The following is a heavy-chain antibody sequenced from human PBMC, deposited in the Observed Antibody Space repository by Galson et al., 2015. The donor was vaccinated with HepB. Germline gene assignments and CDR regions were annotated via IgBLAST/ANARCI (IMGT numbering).Heavy chain of an antibody. J-gene: IGHJ4*02. V-gene: IGHV3-21*01. CDR3: ARESSSSLYYFDY. D-gene: IGHD6-13*01. Sequence: SLRLSCAASGFTFSSYSMNWVRQAPGKGLEWVSSISSSSSYIYYADSVKGRFTISRDNAKNSLYLQMNSLRAEDTAVYYCARESSSSLYYFDYWGQGTLVTVSS. CDR1: GFTFSSYS. CDR2: ISSSSSYI.